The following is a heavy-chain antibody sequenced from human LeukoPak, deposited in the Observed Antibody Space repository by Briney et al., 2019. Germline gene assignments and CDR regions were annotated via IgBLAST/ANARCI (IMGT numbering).Heavy chain of an antibody. CDR1: GFTFSSYA. CDR3: AKDLKITIFGVVLDY. CDR2: ISWNSGSI. J-gene: IGHJ4*02. V-gene: IGHV3-9*01. Sequence: GGSLRLSCAASGFTFSSYAMHWVRQAPGKGLEWVSGISWNSGSIGYADSVKGRFTISRDNAKNSLYLQMNSLRAEDTALYYCAKDLKITIFGVVLDYWGQGTPVTVSS. D-gene: IGHD3-3*01.